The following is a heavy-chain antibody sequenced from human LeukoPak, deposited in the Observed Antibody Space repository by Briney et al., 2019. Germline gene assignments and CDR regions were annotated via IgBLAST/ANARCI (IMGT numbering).Heavy chain of an antibody. J-gene: IGHJ4*02. CDR2: INPNSGST. D-gene: IGHD5-12*01. V-gene: IGHV1-2*02. CDR3: ARDPYSGYGNFDY. CDR1: GYTFTGYY. Sequence: XCKASGYTFTGYYMHWVRQAPGQGVEWMGSINPNSGSTNSAQKFRGRVTMPRDTSISTAYMELSRLRSDDTAVYYCARDPYSGYGNFDYWGQGTLVTVSS.